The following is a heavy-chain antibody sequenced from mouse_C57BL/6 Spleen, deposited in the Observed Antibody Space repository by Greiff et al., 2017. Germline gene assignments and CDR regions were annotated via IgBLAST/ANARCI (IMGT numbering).Heavy chain of an antibody. CDR2: IDPEDGET. CDR1: GFNIKDYY. D-gene: IGHD1-1*01. CDR3: ARGRYGSSYGYFDV. J-gene: IGHJ1*03. V-gene: IGHV14-2*01. Sequence: VQLQQSGAELVKPGASVKLSCTASGFNIKDYYMHWVKQRTEQGLEWIGRIDPEDGETKYDPKFQGKATITADTSSNTAYLQLSSLTSEDTAVYYCARGRYGSSYGYFDVWGTGTTVTVSS.